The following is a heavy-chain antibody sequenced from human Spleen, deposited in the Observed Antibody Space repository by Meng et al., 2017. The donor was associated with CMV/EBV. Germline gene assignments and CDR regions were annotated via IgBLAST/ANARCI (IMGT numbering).Heavy chain of an antibody. V-gene: IGHV3-74*01. CDR2: ISSDGSTT. CDR1: GFSFTTYW. CDR3: ARSYPNFFYGLDV. D-gene: IGHD3-3*01. J-gene: IGHJ6*02. Sequence: GESLKISCAVSGFSFTTYWMHWVRQAPGKGLEWVSCISSDGSTTTFADSVKGRFTISRDHAKSTLYLQMNSLRAEDTAVYYCARSYPNFFYGLDVWGQGTTVTVSS.